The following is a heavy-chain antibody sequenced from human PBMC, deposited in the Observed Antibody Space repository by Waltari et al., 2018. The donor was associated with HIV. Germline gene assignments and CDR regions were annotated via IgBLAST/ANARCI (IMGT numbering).Heavy chain of an antibody. CDR3: ARGGPLSGPATPFDR. V-gene: IGHV1-46*01. CDR1: GYAFTTFY. J-gene: IGHJ5*02. Sequence: QVQLVQSGAEVKKPGASVRLSCKASGYAFTTFYIHWLRQAPGQSPEWMGISNPTSGSTRYNQRVKGRVTMARDTSTSTAYMELTGLKSEDTAFYYCARGGPLSGPATPFDRWGQGTLITVSS. CDR2: SNPTSGST.